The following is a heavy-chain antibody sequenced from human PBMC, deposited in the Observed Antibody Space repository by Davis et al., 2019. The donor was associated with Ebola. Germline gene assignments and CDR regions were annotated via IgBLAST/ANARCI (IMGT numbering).Heavy chain of an antibody. D-gene: IGHD3-22*01. Sequence: PSETLSLTCTVSGGSTSSYYWSWIRQPPGKGLEWIGYIYYSGSTNYNPSLKSRVTISVDTSKNQFSLKLSSVTAADTAVYYCARGMSGYYTHDAFDIWGQGTMVTVSS. CDR3: ARGMSGYYTHDAFDI. J-gene: IGHJ3*02. V-gene: IGHV4-59*12. CDR2: IYYSGST. CDR1: GGSTSSYY.